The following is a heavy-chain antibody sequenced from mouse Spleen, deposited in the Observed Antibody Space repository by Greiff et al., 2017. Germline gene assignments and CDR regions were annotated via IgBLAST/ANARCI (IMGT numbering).Heavy chain of an antibody. D-gene: IGHD1-1*01. V-gene: IGHV1-82*01. CDR1: GYAFSSSW. CDR2: IYPGDGDT. Sequence: QVQLQQSGPELAKPGASVKISCKASGYAFSSSWMNWVKQRPGKGLEWIGRIYPGDGDTNYNGKFKGKATLTADKSSSTAYMQLSSLTSEDSAVYFCARSDYGSSYGYFDYWGQGTTLTVSS. J-gene: IGHJ2*01. CDR3: ARSDYGSSYGYFDY.